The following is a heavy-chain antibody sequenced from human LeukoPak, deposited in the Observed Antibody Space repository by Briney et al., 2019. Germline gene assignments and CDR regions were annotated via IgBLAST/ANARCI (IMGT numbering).Heavy chain of an antibody. CDR2: IYSGGST. CDR1: GFTVSSNY. Sequence: GSLRLSCAASGFTVSSNYLSWVRQAPGKGLEWVSVIYSGGSTYYADSVKGRFTISRDNSKNTLYLQMNSLRAEDTAIYFCASFHYYGSGAYYLSYWGQGTLVTVSS. CDR3: ASFHYYGSGAYYLSY. J-gene: IGHJ4*02. D-gene: IGHD3-10*01. V-gene: IGHV3-53*01.